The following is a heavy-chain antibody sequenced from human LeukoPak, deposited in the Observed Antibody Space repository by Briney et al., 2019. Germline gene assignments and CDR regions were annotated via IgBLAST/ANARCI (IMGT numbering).Heavy chain of an antibody. CDR1: GGSFSGYY. V-gene: IGHV4-34*01. Sequence: SETLSLTCAVYGGSFSGYYWSWIRQPPGKGLEWIGEINHSGSTNYNPSLKSRVTISVDTSKNQFSLKLSSVTAADTAVYYCARMGATASFFQRWGQGTLVTVSS. CDR2: INHSGST. J-gene: IGHJ1*01. CDR3: ARMGATASFFQR. D-gene: IGHD1-26*01.